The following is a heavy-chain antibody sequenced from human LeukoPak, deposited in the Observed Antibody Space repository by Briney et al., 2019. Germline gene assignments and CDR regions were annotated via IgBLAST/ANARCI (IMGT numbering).Heavy chain of an antibody. CDR2: ISGSGGST. CDR3: AKTKLGYWSGGSCYSRHYRLDY. D-gene: IGHD2-15*01. J-gene: IGHJ4*02. V-gene: IGHV3-23*01. Sequence: GGSLRLSCAASGFTFSSYAMSWLRQAPAKGLEWVSAISGSGGSTYYTDSVKGRFTISRDNSRNTLCLQMSSLRADDTAVYYCAKTKLGYWSGGSCYSRHYRLDYWGQGTLVTVSS. CDR1: GFTFSSYA.